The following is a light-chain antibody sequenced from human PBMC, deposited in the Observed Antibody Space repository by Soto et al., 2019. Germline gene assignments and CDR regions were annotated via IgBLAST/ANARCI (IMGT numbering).Light chain of an antibody. Sequence: DIQMTQSPSTLSASVGDRVTITCRASQSISGSLAWYQQKPGKAPKLLIYEASNLKSGVPSRFSGSGSGTEYTLTISSLQPADSASYYCQQYNGYWTFGQGTRVEIK. CDR1: QSISGS. CDR2: EAS. J-gene: IGKJ1*01. V-gene: IGKV1-5*03. CDR3: QQYNGYWT.